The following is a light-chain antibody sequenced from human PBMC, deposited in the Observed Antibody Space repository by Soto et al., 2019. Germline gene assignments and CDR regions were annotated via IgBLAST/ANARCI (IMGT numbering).Light chain of an antibody. J-gene: IGLJ1*01. CDR1: SSDVGGYNY. Sequence: QSALTQPPSASGSPGQSVTISCTGTSSDVGGYNYVSWYQQHPGKAPKLMIYEVSKRPSGVPDRFSGSKSGNTASLTVSGLHAEHEAHYYCTSYAGSNNRVFGTGTKVTVL. CDR3: TSYAGSNNRV. CDR2: EVS. V-gene: IGLV2-8*01.